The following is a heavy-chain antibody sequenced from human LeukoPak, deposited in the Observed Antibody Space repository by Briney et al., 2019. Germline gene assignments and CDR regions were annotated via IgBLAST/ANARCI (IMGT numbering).Heavy chain of an antibody. CDR2: INADDGNT. V-gene: IGHV1-3*01. CDR3: ARGIVVQPSANWFDP. J-gene: IGHJ5*02. CDR1: GYTFTTYA. Sequence: ASVTVSCKTSGYTFTTYAIHWVRQAPGQRLEWMGLINADDGNTRYSQRFQGRVTITRDTSANTAYMELSSLRFEDTAVYYCARGIVVQPSANWFDPWGQGTPVTVSS. D-gene: IGHD2-2*01.